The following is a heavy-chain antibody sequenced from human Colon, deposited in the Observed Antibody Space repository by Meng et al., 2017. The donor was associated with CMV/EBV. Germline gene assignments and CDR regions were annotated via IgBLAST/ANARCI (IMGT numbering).Heavy chain of an antibody. Sequence: GESLKISCAASGFSFSNYAMSWVRQAPGKTLEWVSFTSGDGRRTESAESVKGQFTISRDNSKNILYLQMNSLRAEDTAIYYCVKFAGWGSGHYYFDYWGQGTLVTVSS. D-gene: IGHD6-19*01. CDR2: TSGDGRRT. CDR1: GFSFSNYA. CDR3: VKFAGWGSGHYYFDY. V-gene: IGHV3-23*01. J-gene: IGHJ4*02.